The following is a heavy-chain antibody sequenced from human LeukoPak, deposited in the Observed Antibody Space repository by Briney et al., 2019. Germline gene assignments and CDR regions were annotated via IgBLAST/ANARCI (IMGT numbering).Heavy chain of an antibody. Sequence: SETLSLTCTVSGVSISSSNSYWGWIRQPPGKGLEWIGSIYYSGNTYYNASLKSQVSISIDTSKNRFSLKLTSVAAADTAVYYCARQTGSGLFILPGGQGTLVTVSS. D-gene: IGHD3/OR15-3a*01. V-gene: IGHV4-39*01. CDR3: ARQTGSGLFILP. CDR2: IYYSGNT. CDR1: GVSISSSNSY. J-gene: IGHJ4*02.